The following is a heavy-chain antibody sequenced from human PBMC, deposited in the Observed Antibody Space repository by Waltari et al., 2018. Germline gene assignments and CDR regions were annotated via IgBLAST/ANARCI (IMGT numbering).Heavy chain of an antibody. V-gene: IGHV4-34*01. CDR2: INHSGST. CDR3: ARALHFFDY. CDR1: GGSFSGYY. Sequence: QVQLQQWGAGLLKPSETLSLTCAVYGGSFSGYYWSWIRQPPGKGLEWIGEINHSGSTNYIPSLKSRVTISVDTSKNQFSLKLSSVTAADTAVYYCARALHFFDYWGQGTLVTVSS. J-gene: IGHJ4*02.